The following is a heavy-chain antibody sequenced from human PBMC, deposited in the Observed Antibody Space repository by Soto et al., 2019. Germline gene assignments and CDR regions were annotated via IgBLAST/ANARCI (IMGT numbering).Heavy chain of an antibody. Sequence: EVQLLESGGGSVQPGGSLSPSCAAYGFSFSGYAMAWVRKAPGKGLEWVSGISGSGATTYYADSVKGRCTISRDNSKNTLSLQVNRLSAEDTAVYYCAKAGGGYTKRHFDSWGHGSLVTVSS. D-gene: IGHD5-12*01. CDR1: GFSFSGYA. J-gene: IGHJ4*01. V-gene: IGHV3-23*01. CDR2: ISGSGATT. CDR3: AKAGGGYTKRHFDS.